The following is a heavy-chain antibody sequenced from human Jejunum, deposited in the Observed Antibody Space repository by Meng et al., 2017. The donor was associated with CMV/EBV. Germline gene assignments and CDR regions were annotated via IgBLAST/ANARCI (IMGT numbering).Heavy chain of an antibody. CDR1: GGSFSEYY. V-gene: IGHV4-34*01. CDR3: ARSTVVTLQDRRDFDY. CDR2: INHDGGT. D-gene: IGHD4-23*01. J-gene: IGHJ4*02. Sequence: QWQLRQWGAGLLKPSETLSLTCAVYGGSFSEYYWNWIRQPPGKGLEWIGEINHDGGTHYNPSLKSRVTISGDTSKNQFSLRLSSVTAADTAVYYCARSTVVTLQDRRDFDYWGQGTLVTVSS.